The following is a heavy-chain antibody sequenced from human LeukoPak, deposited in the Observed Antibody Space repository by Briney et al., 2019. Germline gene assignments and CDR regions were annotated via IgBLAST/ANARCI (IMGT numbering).Heavy chain of an antibody. CDR2: IYYSGST. D-gene: IGHD6-6*01. J-gene: IGHJ2*01. CDR1: GGSISSGDYY. V-gene: IGHV4-30-4*01. CDR3: ARDRSSSPGYFDL. Sequence: KTSQTLSLTCTVSGGSISSGDYYWSWIRQPPGKGLEWIGYIYYSGSTYYNPSLKSRVTISVDTSKNQFSLKLSSVTAADTAVYYCARDRSSSPGYFDLWGRGTLVTVSS.